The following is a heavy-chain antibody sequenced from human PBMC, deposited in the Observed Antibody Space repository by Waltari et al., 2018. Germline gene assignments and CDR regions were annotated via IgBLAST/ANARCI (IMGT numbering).Heavy chain of an antibody. D-gene: IGHD2-2*01. V-gene: IGHV3-23*01. J-gene: IGHJ4*02. CDR2: ISGTGGTT. CDR3: AKHSLYCSSTSCYLDYFDS. CDR1: GFTLSYYV. Sequence: EVQLLESGGDLVQPGGSLRLTCAASGFTLSYYVIIWVRQAPGKGMEVVSGISGTGGTTYYADSVRGRFTISRDHSKNTLDLQLNSLRVEDTAFYYCAKHSLYCSSTSCYLDYFDSWGQGTLVTVSS.